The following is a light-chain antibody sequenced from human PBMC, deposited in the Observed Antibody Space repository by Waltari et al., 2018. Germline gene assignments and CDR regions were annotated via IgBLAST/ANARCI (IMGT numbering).Light chain of an antibody. Sequence: EIVMTQPPATLSVSPGERAALSCRASQSVSSNLAWYQQRPGQAPRLLIYAASTRATGIPVRFSGSGAGTEVTLTISSLQSEDFAVYYCQQYHAWPPLTFGGGTKVEIK. CDR2: AAS. V-gene: IGKV3-15*01. J-gene: IGKJ4*01. CDR3: QQYHAWPPLT. CDR1: QSVSSN.